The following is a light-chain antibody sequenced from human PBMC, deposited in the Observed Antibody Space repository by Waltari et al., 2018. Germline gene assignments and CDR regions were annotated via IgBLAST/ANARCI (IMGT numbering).Light chain of an antibody. CDR2: EGS. Sequence: QSALTQPASVSGSPGQSITIFCTGTSSDVWSYNLFSWYQQYPGKAPKLMIYEGSKRPSGVSNRFSGSKSGNTASLTISGLQAEDEADYYCCSYAGSTSWVFGGGTKLTVL. J-gene: IGLJ3*02. CDR1: SSDVWSYNL. CDR3: CSYAGSTSWV. V-gene: IGLV2-23*01.